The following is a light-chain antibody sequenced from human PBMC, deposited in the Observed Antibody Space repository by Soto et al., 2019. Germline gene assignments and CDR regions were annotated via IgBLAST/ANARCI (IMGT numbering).Light chain of an antibody. CDR3: SSYTTRNTRQRV. V-gene: IGLV2-14*01. CDR2: DVS. Sequence: QSALTQPASVSGSPGQSITISCTGTSSDVGGYSYVSWYQQHPGKAPKFMIYDVSNRPSGVSNRFSGSKSGNTASLTISGLQAEDEADYFCSSYTTRNTRQRVFGTGTKVTVL. CDR1: SSDVGGYSY. J-gene: IGLJ1*01.